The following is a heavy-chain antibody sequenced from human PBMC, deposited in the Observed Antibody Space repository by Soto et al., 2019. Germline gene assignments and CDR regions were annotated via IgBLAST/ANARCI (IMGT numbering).Heavy chain of an antibody. Sequence: QVQAVQSGAEVKKPESSVKVSCKPSGGTFNTYTVNWVRLAPGHGLEWMGRFIPILDMANYAQKFQDRGTITSDRSTFTAYMEPNSVTSDDTAVYYCAITYCRDNSCPRDFDFWGQGTRVTVSS. CDR3: AITYCRDNSCPRDFDF. CDR1: GGTFNTYT. CDR2: FIPILDMA. D-gene: IGHD2-21*01. J-gene: IGHJ4*02. V-gene: IGHV1-69*02.